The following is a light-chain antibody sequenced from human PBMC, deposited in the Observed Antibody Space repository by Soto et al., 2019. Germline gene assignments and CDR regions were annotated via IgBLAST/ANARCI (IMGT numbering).Light chain of an antibody. Sequence: QSVLTQSSSASASLGSSVKLTCTLSSGHSSYIIAWHQQQPGKAPRYLMKLEGSGSYNKGSGVPDRFSGSSSGADRYLTISNLQFEDEADYYCETWDSNTHVFGRGTKLTVL. CDR1: SGHSSYI. J-gene: IGLJ3*02. CDR3: ETWDSNTHV. V-gene: IGLV4-60*02. CDR2: LEGSGSY.